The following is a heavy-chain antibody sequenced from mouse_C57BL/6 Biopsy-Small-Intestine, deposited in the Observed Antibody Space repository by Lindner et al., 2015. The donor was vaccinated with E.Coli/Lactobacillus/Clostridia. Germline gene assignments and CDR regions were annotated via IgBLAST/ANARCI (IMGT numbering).Heavy chain of an antibody. CDR2: IWGSGST. D-gene: IGHD1-1*01. V-gene: IGHV2-9*01. CDR1: GFSLTNYG. Sequence: VQLQESGPGLVAPSQSLSITCTVSGFSLTNYGVDWVRQPPGKGLEWLGVIWGSGSTNYNSALMSRLSISKDNSKSQVFLKMNSLQTDDTAMYYCAKHDTYYGSSYYAMDYWGQRTSVTVSS. J-gene: IGHJ4*01. CDR3: AKHDTYYGSSYYAMDY.